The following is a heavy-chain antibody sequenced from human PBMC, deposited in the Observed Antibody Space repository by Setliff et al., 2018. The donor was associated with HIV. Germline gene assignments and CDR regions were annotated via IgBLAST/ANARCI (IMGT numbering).Heavy chain of an antibody. CDR2: ISGYSGHT. J-gene: IGHJ4*02. V-gene: IGHV1-18*01. CDR1: GYTFSDYD. CDR3: AREHGTSWPYFDF. Sequence: ASVKVSCKASGYTFSDYDVAWVRQAPGQGLEWMGWISGYSGHTSYAQKIQGRVTMTTDTSTSTAYMELRGLRSDDTAIYYCAREHGTSWPYFDFRGQGTLVTVSS.